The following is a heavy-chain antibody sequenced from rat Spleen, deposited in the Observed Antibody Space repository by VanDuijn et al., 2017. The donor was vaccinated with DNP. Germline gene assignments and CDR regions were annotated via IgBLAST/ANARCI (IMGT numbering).Heavy chain of an antibody. J-gene: IGHJ2*01. CDR1: RFTFNSYW. V-gene: IGHV5-31*01. Sequence: EVQLVESGGDLVQPGRSLKLSCVASRFTFNSYWMAWIRQAPTKGLEWVASISASGGSTSYRDSVKGRFTISRDNAKSTLYLQMNSLRSEDTATYYCTTVVMTGSLDYWGQGVMVTVSS. D-gene: IGHD5-1*01. CDR2: ISASGGST. CDR3: TTVVMTGSLDY.